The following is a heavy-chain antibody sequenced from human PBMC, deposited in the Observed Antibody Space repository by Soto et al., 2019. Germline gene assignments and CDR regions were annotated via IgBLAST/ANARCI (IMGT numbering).Heavy chain of an antibody. V-gene: IGHV1-2*04. CDR1: GYTFTGYY. CDR3: ARGIAGYCSGGSCSGVNWFDP. CDR2: INPNSGGT. J-gene: IGHJ5*02. Sequence: ASVKVSCKASGYTFTGYYMHWGRQAPGQGLEWMGWINPNSGGTNYAQKFQGWVTMTRDTSISTAYMELSRLRSDDTAVYYCARGIAGYCSGGSCSGVNWFDPWGQGTLVTVSS. D-gene: IGHD2-15*01.